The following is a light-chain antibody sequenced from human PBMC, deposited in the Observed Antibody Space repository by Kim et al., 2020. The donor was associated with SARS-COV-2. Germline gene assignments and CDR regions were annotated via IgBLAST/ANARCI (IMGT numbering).Light chain of an antibody. V-gene: IGKV3-20*01. J-gene: IGKJ1*01. CDR2: DTS. Sequence: APEERSTLSCTASQYVRRIHVAWCKQKPGQTPRLLRSDTSSRATGTPDRFSGSWSGTDFILTITKLEPEEFAVYYCLQYGDSQWTFGQGTKVDIK. CDR3: LQYGDSQWT. CDR1: QYVRRIH.